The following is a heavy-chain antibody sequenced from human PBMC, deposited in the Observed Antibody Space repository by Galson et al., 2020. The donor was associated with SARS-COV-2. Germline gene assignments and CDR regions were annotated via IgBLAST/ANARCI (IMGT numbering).Heavy chain of an antibody. CDR1: GFTFSNGW. D-gene: IGHD2-2*01. Sequence: LRLSCAASGFTFSNGWMSWVRQAPGKGLEWVGRIKSKTDGGTTDYAAPVKGRFTISRDDSKNTLYLQMNSLKIEDTAVYYCTTAVPIVVVPAAMYYYYYGMDVWGQGTTVTVSS. J-gene: IGHJ6*02. CDR3: TTAVPIVVVPAAMYYYYYGMDV. V-gene: IGHV3-15*01. CDR2: IKSKTDGGTT.